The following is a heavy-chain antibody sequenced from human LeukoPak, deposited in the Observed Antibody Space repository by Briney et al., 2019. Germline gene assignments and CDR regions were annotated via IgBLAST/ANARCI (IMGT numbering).Heavy chain of an antibody. CDR2: IYHSGST. V-gene: IGHV4-30-2*01. Sequence: SETLSPTCAVSGGSISSGGYSWSWIRQPPGKGLEWIGYIYHSGSTYYNPSLKSRVTISVDTSKNQFSLKLSSVTAADTAVYYCARSSASMSRGLWFDPWGQGTLVTVSS. CDR3: ARSSASMSRGLWFDP. D-gene: IGHD2/OR15-2a*01. J-gene: IGHJ5*02. CDR1: GGSISSGGYS.